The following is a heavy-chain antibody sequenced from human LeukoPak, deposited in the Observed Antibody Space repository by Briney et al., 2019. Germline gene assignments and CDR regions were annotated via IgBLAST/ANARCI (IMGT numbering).Heavy chain of an antibody. Sequence: ASVKVSCKASGYTFTSYDINWVRQATGQGLVWMGWMNPNSGNTGYAQKFQGRVTMTRNTSISTAYMELSSLRSEDTAVYYCARRSLISGWYWFDPWGQGTLVTVSS. CDR2: MNPNSGNT. D-gene: IGHD6-19*01. V-gene: IGHV1-8*01. CDR1: GYTFTSYD. J-gene: IGHJ5*02. CDR3: ARRSLISGWYWFDP.